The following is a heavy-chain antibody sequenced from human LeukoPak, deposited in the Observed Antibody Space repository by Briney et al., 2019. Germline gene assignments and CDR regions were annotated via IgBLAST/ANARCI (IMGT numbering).Heavy chain of an antibody. J-gene: IGHJ3*02. V-gene: IGHV3-7*01. D-gene: IGHD3-22*01. CDR1: GFTFSNYW. Sequence: GGSLRLSCAGSGFTFSNYWMTWVRQAPGKGLEWVASVKQDESEKHYVDSVKGRFTISRDNAKSSLYLRMDSLRVEDTAVYYCARDRDYHDDRTDYYYDAFDIWGQGTTVTVSS. CDR2: VKQDESEK. CDR3: ARDRDYHDDRTDYYYDAFDI.